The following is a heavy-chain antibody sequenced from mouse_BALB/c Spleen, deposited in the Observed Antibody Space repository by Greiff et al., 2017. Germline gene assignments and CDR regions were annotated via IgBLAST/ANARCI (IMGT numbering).Heavy chain of an antibody. V-gene: IGHV5-4*02. J-gene: IGHJ4*01. Sequence: EVKLMESGGGLVKPGGSLKLSCAASGFTFSDYYMYWVRQTPEKRLEWVATISDGGSYTYYPDSVKGRFTISRDNAKNNLYLQMSSLKSEDTAMYYCAREYGNLYYAMDYWGQGTSVTVSS. D-gene: IGHD2-10*02. CDR1: GFTFSDYY. CDR3: AREYGNLYYAMDY. CDR2: ISDGGSYT.